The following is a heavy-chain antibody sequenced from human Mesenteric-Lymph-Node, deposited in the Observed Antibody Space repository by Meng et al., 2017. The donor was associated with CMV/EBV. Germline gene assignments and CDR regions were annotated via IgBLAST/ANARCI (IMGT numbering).Heavy chain of an antibody. Sequence: GESLKISCASSGFTFNSYTMNWVRQAPGKGLEWVSSISSSTRYIFYADSVQGRFTISRDNAKNSLYLQMNSLRAEDTAVYYCARELGAGSPAYYHVYYGMDVWGQGTTVTVSS. J-gene: IGHJ6*02. CDR2: ISSSTRYI. V-gene: IGHV3-21*01. D-gene: IGHD3-10*01. CDR3: ARELGAGSPAYYHVYYGMDV. CDR1: GFTFNSYT.